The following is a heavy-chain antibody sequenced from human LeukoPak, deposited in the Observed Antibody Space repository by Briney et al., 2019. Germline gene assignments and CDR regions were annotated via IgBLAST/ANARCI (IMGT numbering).Heavy chain of an antibody. D-gene: IGHD3-10*01. CDR2: IYPDDSDT. CDR1: GYSFTSYW. J-gene: IGHJ5*02. V-gene: IGHV5-51*01. Sequence: GESLKISCKGSGYSFTSYWIGWVRQMPGKGLEWMGIIYPDDSDTKYSPSFQGQVTISADKSISTAYLQWSSLKASDTAMYYCARLVRGVITRLHNWFDPWGQGTLVTVSS. CDR3: ARLVRGVITRLHNWFDP.